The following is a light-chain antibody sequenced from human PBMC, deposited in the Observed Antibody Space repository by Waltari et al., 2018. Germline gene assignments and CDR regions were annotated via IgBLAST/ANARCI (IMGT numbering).Light chain of an antibody. J-gene: IGLJ3*02. Sequence: QSVLTQPPSASGTPGQRVTIPCSGSSSNLGSHYLYWYQQLPGTAPKLLIYRNNQRPSGVPDRFSGSKSGTSASLAISGLRSEDEADYYCAAWDDSLSGRVFGGGTKLTVL. CDR1: SSNLGSHY. CDR3: AAWDDSLSGRV. CDR2: RNN. V-gene: IGLV1-47*01.